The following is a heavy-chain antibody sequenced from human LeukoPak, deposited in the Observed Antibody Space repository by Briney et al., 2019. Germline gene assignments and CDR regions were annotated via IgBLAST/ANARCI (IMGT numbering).Heavy chain of an antibody. D-gene: IGHD3-3*01. Sequence: SVKVSCKASGGTFSSYAISWVRQAPGQGLEWMGGIIPIFGTANYAQKFQGRVTITADESTSTAYMELSSLRSEDTAVYYCATVRDYDFWSGYLLSWGQGTLVTVSS. V-gene: IGHV1-69*01. CDR1: GGTFSSYA. CDR2: IIPIFGTA. J-gene: IGHJ4*02. CDR3: ATVRDYDFWSGYLLS.